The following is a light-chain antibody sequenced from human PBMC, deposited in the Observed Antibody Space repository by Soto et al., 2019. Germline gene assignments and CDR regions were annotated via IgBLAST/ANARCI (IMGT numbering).Light chain of an antibody. Sequence: HSVLTQPPSVSGAPGQRVTISCTGNSSNIGAGYDVHWYQQLPGAAPKLLIYGNTNRPSGVPDRFSGSKSGTSASLAITGLQAEDEADYYCQSYDSSLGGSGVFGGGTKLTVL. CDR2: GNT. V-gene: IGLV1-40*01. CDR1: SSNIGAGYD. CDR3: QSYDSSLGGSGV. J-gene: IGLJ3*02.